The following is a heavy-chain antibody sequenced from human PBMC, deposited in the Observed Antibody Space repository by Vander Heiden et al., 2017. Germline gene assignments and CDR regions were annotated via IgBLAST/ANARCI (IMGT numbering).Heavy chain of an antibody. Sequence: EVQLVESGGGLVKPGGSLRLSCAASGFTFSSYSMNWVRQAPGKGLEWVSSIMRRRKDIYYADSVKGRFTISRDNAKKSLYIQMNSLRAEDTAGYYCERDLAYWGQGPMVTVYS. V-gene: IGHV3-21*01. CDR1: GFTFSSYS. CDR3: ERDLAY. J-gene: IGHJ4*02. CDR2: IMRRRKDI.